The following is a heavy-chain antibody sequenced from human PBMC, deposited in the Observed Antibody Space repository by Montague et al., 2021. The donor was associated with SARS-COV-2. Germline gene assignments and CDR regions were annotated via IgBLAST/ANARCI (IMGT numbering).Heavy chain of an antibody. CDR1: DGSFSGYY. CDR2: INHSGST. Sequence: SETLSLTCAVYDGSFSGYYWSWICQPPGKGLEWIGEINHSGSTNYNPSLKSRVTISVDTSKGRFSLNMSSVTAADTAVYYCARVRAVPAAMRIFTLGRSYYGMDVWGQGTTVTVSS. V-gene: IGHV4-34*01. J-gene: IGHJ6*02. D-gene: IGHD2-2*01. CDR3: ARVRAVPAAMRIFTLGRSYYGMDV.